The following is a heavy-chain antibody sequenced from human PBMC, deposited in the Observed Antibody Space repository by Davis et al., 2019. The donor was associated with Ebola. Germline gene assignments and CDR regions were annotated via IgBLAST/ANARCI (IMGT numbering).Heavy chain of an antibody. J-gene: IGHJ6*03. CDR3: AKVKVYYYMDV. Sequence: GESLKISCAGSGFSFSNYAMHWVRQAPGKGPEWVSAISGSGGSTYYADSVKGRFTISRDNSKNTLYLQMNSLRAEDTAVYYCAKVKVYYYMDVWGKGTTVTVSS. CDR1: GFSFSNYA. CDR2: ISGSGGST. V-gene: IGHV3-23*01.